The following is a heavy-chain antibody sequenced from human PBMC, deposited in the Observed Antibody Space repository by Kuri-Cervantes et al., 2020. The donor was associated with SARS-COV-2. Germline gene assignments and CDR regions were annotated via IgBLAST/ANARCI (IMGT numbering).Heavy chain of an antibody. V-gene: IGHV4-39*01. J-gene: IGHJ4*02. D-gene: IGHD5/OR15-5a*01. CDR2: IYYSGST. CDR1: GGSISSGGYY. CDR3: ARLPRYSTLESSPDY. Sequence: GSLRLSCTVSGGSISSGGYYWGWIRQPPGKGLEWIGSIYYSGSTYYNPSLKSRVTISVDTSKNQFSLKLSSVTAADTAVYYCARLPRYSTLESSPDYWGQGTLVTVSS.